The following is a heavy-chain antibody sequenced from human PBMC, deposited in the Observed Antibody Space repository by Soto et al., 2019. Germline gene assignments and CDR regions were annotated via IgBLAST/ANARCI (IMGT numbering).Heavy chain of an antibody. CDR2: IYYSGST. J-gene: IGHJ4*02. V-gene: IGHV4-61*01. D-gene: IGHD5-18*01. CDR3: ARGGDGYSPFDY. CDR1: GGSVSSGSYY. Sequence: SETLSLTCTVSGGSVSSGSYYWSWIRQPPGKGLEWIGYIYYSGSTNYNPSLKSRVTISVDTSKNQFSLKLSSVTAADTAVYYCARGGDGYSPFDYWGQGTLVTVSS.